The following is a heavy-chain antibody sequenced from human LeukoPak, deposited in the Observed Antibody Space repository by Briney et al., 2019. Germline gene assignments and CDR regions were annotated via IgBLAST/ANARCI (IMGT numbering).Heavy chain of an antibody. CDR3: ARERILSGYSSGWFDS. D-gene: IGHD6-19*01. CDR2: VYYTGST. Sequence: PSETLSLKCTVSGDSITTYYWSWIRQPPGKGLEWIGYVYYTGSTNYNPSLKSRVTLSVDTSKNQFSLKLTSVTAADTAFYYCARERILSGYSSGWFDSRGQGTQVTVSS. CDR1: GDSITTYY. J-gene: IGHJ5*01. V-gene: IGHV4-59*01.